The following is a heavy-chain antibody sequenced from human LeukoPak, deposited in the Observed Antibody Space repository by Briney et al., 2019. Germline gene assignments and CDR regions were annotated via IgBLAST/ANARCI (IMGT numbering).Heavy chain of an antibody. Sequence: PGGSLRLSCAASGFTFDDYAMHWVRQAPGKGLEWVSGISWNSGSIGYADSVKGRFTISRDNAKNSLYLQMNSLRAEDTALYYCAKDKVAGAGGFDYWGQGTLVTVSS. D-gene: IGHD7-27*01. CDR1: GFTFDDYA. CDR3: AKDKVAGAGGFDY. J-gene: IGHJ4*02. V-gene: IGHV3-9*01. CDR2: ISWNSGSI.